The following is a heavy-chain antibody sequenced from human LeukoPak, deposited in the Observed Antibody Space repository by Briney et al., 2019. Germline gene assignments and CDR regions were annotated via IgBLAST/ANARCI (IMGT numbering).Heavy chain of an antibody. V-gene: IGHV3-23*01. D-gene: IGHD3-10*01. CDR2: ISGSGT. Sequence: SGGSLRLSCTTPKFNFHNYGLTWVRQAPGRELEWVSSISGSGTQYAASVQGRFTIFRDNSRNTLYLQMNSLRAEDTAVYYCAKVLGRITMVRVFYYYYYGMDVWGQGTTVTVSS. CDR3: AKVLGRITMVRVFYYYYYGMDV. J-gene: IGHJ6*02. CDR1: KFNFHNYG.